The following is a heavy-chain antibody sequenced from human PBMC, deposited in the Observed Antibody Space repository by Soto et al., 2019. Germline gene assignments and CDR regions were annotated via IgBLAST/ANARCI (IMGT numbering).Heavy chain of an antibody. J-gene: IGHJ6*02. Sequence: ETLSLTCAVYGGSFSGYYWSWIRQPPGKGLEWIGEINHSGSTNYNPSLKSRVTISVDTSKNQFSLKLSSVTAADTAVYYCARLYCSGGSCYPYYYYYGMDVWGQGTTVTVSS. CDR2: INHSGST. CDR1: GGSFSGYY. D-gene: IGHD2-15*01. V-gene: IGHV4-34*01. CDR3: ARLYCSGGSCYPYYYYYGMDV.